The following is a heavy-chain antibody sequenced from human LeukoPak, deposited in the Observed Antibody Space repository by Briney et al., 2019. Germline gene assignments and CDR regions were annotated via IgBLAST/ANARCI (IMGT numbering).Heavy chain of an antibody. D-gene: IGHD5-12*01. Sequence: SETLSLTCTVSGGSISSYYWSWIRQPPGKGLEWIGYIYYSGSTNYNPSLKSRVTISVDTSKNQFSLKLSSVTAADTAVYYCARSGYSGYIDDYWGQGTLVTVSS. CDR2: IYYSGST. CDR1: GGSISSYY. V-gene: IGHV4-59*01. CDR3: ARSGYSGYIDDY. J-gene: IGHJ4*02.